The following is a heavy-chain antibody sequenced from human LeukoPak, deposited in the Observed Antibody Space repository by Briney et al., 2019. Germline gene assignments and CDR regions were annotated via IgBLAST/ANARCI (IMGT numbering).Heavy chain of an antibody. CDR2: ISYDGSNK. Sequence: GRSLRLSCAASGFTFSSYAMHWVRQAPGKGLEWVAVISYDGSNKYYADSVKGRFTISRDNSKNTLYLQMNSLRAEDTAVYYCARDLDYWGQGTLVTVSS. CDR1: GFTFSSYA. V-gene: IGHV3-30*04. J-gene: IGHJ4*02. CDR3: ARDLDY.